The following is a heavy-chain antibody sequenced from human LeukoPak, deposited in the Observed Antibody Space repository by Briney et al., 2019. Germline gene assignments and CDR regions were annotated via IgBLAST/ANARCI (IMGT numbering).Heavy chain of an antibody. D-gene: IGHD1-26*01. J-gene: IGHJ4*02. V-gene: IGHV1-2*02. Sequence: GASVKVSCKASGYTFTGYYMHWVRQAPGQGLEWMGWINPNSGGTNYAQKFQGRVTMTRDTSISTACMELSRLRSDDTAVYYCARKVGATPTPFDYWGQGTLVTVSS. CDR2: INPNSGGT. CDR1: GYTFTGYY. CDR3: ARKVGATPTPFDY.